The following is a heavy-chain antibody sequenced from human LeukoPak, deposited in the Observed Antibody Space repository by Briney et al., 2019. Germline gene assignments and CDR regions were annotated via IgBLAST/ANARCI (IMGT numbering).Heavy chain of an antibody. CDR3: ARARIGTTRITMIVVVKSPLGY. Sequence: GGSLRLSCAASGFTFSSYNMNWVRQAPGKGLEWVAVISYDGSNKYYADSVKGRFTISRDNSKNTLYLQMNSLRAEDTAVYYCARARIGTTRITMIVVVKSPLGYWGQGTLVTVSS. J-gene: IGHJ4*02. CDR2: ISYDGSNK. V-gene: IGHV3-30-3*01. D-gene: IGHD3-22*01. CDR1: GFTFSSYN.